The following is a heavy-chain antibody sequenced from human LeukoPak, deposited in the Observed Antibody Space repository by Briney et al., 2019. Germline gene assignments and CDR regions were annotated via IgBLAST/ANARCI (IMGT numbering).Heavy chain of an antibody. D-gene: IGHD3-3*01. CDR1: GGSISSYY. Sequence: SETLSLTCTVSGGSISSYYWSWIRQPPGKGLEWIGYIYYSGSTNYNPSLKSRVTISVDPSKNQFSLKLSSVTAADTAVYYCARLNYDFWSGSYYYYGMDVWGQGTTVTVSS. CDR3: ARLNYDFWSGSYYYYGMDV. CDR2: IYYSGST. V-gene: IGHV4-59*08. J-gene: IGHJ6*02.